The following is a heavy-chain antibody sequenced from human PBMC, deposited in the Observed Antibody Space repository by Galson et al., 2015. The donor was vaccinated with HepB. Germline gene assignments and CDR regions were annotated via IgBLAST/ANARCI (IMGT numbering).Heavy chain of an antibody. D-gene: IGHD6-19*01. V-gene: IGHV4-59*08. CDR2: IYYSGST. J-gene: IGHJ4*02. Sequence: ETLSLTCTVSGGSISSYYWSWIRQPPGKGLEWLGYIYYSGSTNYNPSLKSRVTISVDTSKNQFSLKLSSVTAADTAVYYCASLYSSGWYSVSYFDYWGQGTLVTVSS. CDR3: ASLYSSGWYSVSYFDY. CDR1: GGSISSYY.